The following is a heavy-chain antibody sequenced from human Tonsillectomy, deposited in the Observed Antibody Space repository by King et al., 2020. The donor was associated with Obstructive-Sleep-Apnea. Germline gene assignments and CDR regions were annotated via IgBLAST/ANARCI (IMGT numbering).Heavy chain of an antibody. CDR3: GGCNWFDP. Sequence: VQLVESGGGVVQPGRSLRLSCAASGFTFSNYGMHWVRQAPGEGLEWVAIISYDGSDKYYADSLKGRFTISRDNSKSTLYLQMNSLRPEDTAVYYCGGCNWFDPWGQGTLVTVSS. V-gene: IGHV3-30*03. J-gene: IGHJ5*02. D-gene: IGHD2-8*01. CDR1: GFTFSNYG. CDR2: ISYDGSDK.